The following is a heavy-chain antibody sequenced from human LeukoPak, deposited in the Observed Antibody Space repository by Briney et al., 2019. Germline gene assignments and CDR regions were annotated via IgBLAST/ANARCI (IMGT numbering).Heavy chain of an antibody. CDR3: ARHGVAYRGGDCQFDY. J-gene: IGHJ4*02. Sequence: GESLKISCKGSGYSFTSYWIGWVRQMPGKGLEWMGIIYPGDSDTRYSPSFQGQVTISADKSISTAYLQCSSLKASDTAMYYCARHGVAYRGGDCQFDYWGQGTLVTVSS. CDR1: GYSFTSYW. D-gene: IGHD2-21*02. CDR2: IYPGDSDT. V-gene: IGHV5-51*01.